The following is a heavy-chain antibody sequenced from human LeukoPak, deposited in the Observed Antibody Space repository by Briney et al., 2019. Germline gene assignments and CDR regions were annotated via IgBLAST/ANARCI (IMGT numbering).Heavy chain of an antibody. CDR3: ARVPPGPNFYHGLDV. CDR1: GGSISSSSYY. J-gene: IGHJ6*02. Sequence: KPSETLSLPCTVSGGSISSSSYYWGWIRQPPGKGLEWIGFIYYSGSTNYNPSLRSRVTMSVDTSKNQFSLKLISVTAADTAVYYCARVPPGPNFYHGLDVWGQGTTVTVFS. V-gene: IGHV4-61*05. CDR2: IYYSGST.